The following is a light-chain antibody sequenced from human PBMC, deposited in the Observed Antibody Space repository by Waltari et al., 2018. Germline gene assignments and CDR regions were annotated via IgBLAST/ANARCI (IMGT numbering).Light chain of an antibody. V-gene: IGLV2-14*03. Sequence: QSALSQPASVSGSPGQSITISCTGTSSDVGGFNHVSWYQQLPGKVPKLIIFDVTRRPSGVSSRFSGYKSDNTASLTISGLQADDEAEYFCGSYVSSSTFVFGSGTKVTVL. CDR3: GSYVSSSTFV. CDR1: SSDVGGFNH. J-gene: IGLJ1*01. CDR2: DVT.